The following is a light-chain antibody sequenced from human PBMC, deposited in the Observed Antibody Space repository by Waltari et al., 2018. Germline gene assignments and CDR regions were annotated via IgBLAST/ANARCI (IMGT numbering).Light chain of an antibody. J-gene: IGKJ4*01. CDR1: EIISTY. CDR3: QQSFITPRT. V-gene: IGKV1-39*01. CDR2: AAS. Sequence: DITMTQSPSSLSASVGDTITISCRASEIISTYVNWYQQKPGKAPKILISAASTLRREVPSRFSGSGSGTDFTLTITNLQPEDFATYYCQQSFITPRTFGGGTRVEIK.